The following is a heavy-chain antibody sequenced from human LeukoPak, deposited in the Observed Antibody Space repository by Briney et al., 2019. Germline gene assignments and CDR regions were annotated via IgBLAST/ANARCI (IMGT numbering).Heavy chain of an antibody. D-gene: IGHD2-2*01. CDR3: TTGYCGSTSCSTGRVEH. V-gene: IGHV1-24*01. J-gene: IGHJ1*01. Sequence: ASVKVSCKVSGYTLTELSMHWVRQAPGKGLEWMGGFDPEDGETIYAQKFQGRVTMTEDTSTDTAYMELSSLRSEDTAVYYCTTGYCGSTSCSTGRVEHWGQGTLVTVSS. CDR2: FDPEDGET. CDR1: GYTLTELS.